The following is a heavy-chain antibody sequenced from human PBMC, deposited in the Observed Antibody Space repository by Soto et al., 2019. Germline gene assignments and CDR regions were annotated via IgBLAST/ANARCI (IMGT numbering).Heavy chain of an antibody. J-gene: IGHJ5*02. CDR1: GGSISSGDYY. CDR2: IYYSGST. D-gene: IGHD2-2*01. V-gene: IGHV4-30-4*01. Sequence: SETLSLTCTVSGGSISSGDYYWSWIRQPPGKGLEWIGYIYYSGSTYYNPSLKSRVTISVDTSKNQFSLKLSSVTAADTAVYYCAREWGDIAVPAATGNWFDPCGQGTRVAVAS. CDR3: AREWGDIAVPAATGNWFDP.